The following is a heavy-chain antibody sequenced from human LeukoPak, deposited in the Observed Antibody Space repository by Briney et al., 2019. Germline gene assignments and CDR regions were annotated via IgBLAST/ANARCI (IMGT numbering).Heavy chain of an antibody. CDR3: AGGGWNRNYYYYMDV. CDR1: GFTFSDYY. V-gene: IGHV3-11*01. Sequence: GGSLRLSCAASGFTFSDYYMSWIRQAPGKGLEWVSYISSSGSTIYYADSVKGRFTISRDNAKNSLYLQMNSLIAEDTAVYYCAGGGWNRNYYYYMDVWGKGTTVTVSS. J-gene: IGHJ6*03. CDR2: ISSSGSTI. D-gene: IGHD1-1*01.